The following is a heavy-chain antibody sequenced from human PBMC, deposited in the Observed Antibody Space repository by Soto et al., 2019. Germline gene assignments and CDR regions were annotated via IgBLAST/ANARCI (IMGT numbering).Heavy chain of an antibody. V-gene: IGHV3-23*01. CDR3: EKDRVIVVVIWAFDI. Sequence: GGSLRLSCAACGFTFSSYAMSWVRQAPGKGLEWVSAISGSGGSTYYADSVKGRFTISRDNSKNTLYLQMNSLRAEDTAVYYCEKDRVIVVVIWAFDIWGQGTMVTVSS. CDR2: ISGSGGST. J-gene: IGHJ3*02. CDR1: GFTFSSYA. D-gene: IGHD3-22*01.